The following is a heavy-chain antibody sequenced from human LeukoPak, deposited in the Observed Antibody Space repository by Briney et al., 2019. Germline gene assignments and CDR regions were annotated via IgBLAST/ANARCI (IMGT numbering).Heavy chain of an antibody. CDR2: IYYSGST. J-gene: IGHJ4*02. Sequence: SETLSLTCTVSGGSISSSSYYWGWIRQPPGKGLEWIGSIYYSGSTYYNPSLKSRVTISVDTSKNQFSLKLSSVTAADTAVYYCARAGRWDQPKYFDYWGQGTLVTVSS. V-gene: IGHV4-39*07. CDR3: ARAGRWDQPKYFDY. CDR1: GGSISSSSYY. D-gene: IGHD1-26*01.